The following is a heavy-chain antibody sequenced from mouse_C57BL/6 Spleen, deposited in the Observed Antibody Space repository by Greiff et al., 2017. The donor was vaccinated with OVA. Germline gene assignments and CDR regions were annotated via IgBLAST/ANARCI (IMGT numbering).Heavy chain of an antibody. D-gene: IGHD1-1*01. CDR3: ARRYYGSSYDAMDY. Sequence: QVQLQQPGAELVRPGTSVKLSCKASGYTFTSYWMHWVKQRPGQGLEWIGVIDPSDSYTNSNQKFKGKATLTVDTSSSTAYMQLSGLTAEDSAVYYCARRYYGSSYDAMDYWGQGTSVTVSS. CDR2: IDPSDSYT. J-gene: IGHJ4*01. V-gene: IGHV1-59*01. CDR1: GYTFTSYW.